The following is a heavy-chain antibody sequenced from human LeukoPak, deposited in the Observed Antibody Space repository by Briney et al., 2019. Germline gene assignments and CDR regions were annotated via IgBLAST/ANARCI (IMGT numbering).Heavy chain of an antibody. D-gene: IGHD3-16*01. CDR1: GGAISSYY. V-gene: IGHV4-59*08. Sequence: PSETLSLTCTVSGGAISSYYWSWIRQPPGKGLKWIGYIYYSGSTNYNPSLKSRVTISVDTSKNQFSLKLSSVTAADTAVYYCARHESGGYFDYWGQGTLVTVSS. CDR3: ARHESGGYFDY. J-gene: IGHJ4*02. CDR2: IYYSGST.